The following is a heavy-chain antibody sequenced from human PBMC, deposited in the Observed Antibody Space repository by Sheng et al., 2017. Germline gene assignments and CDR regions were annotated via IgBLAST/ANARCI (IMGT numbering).Heavy chain of an antibody. J-gene: IGHJ6*02. D-gene: IGHD2-15*01. V-gene: IGHV3-48*03. CDR3: ARGGGVRRGQYYFSGMDV. CDR1: GFTFSNFE. CDR2: ITNSGDNI. Sequence: EVQLVESGGGLVQPGGSLRLSCTASGFTFSNFEMNWVRQAPGKGLEWVSYITNSGDNIFHADSVKGRFIISRDNAKNLMYLQVNNLRAEDTGVYFCARGGGVRRGQYYFSGMDVWGQGTTVTVSS.